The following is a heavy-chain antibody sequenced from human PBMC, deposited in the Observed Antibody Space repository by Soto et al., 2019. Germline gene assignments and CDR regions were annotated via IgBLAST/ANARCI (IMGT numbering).Heavy chain of an antibody. D-gene: IGHD6-6*01. Sequence: SVKVSCKASGGTFSSYAISWVRQAPGQGLEWMGGIIPIFGTENYAQKFQGRVTITADESTSTAYMELSSLRSEDTAVYYCARALKSSSSHYYYYYGMDVWGQGTTVTVSS. CDR1: GGTFSSYA. CDR2: IIPIFGTE. V-gene: IGHV1-69*13. J-gene: IGHJ6*02. CDR3: ARALKSSSSHYYYYYGMDV.